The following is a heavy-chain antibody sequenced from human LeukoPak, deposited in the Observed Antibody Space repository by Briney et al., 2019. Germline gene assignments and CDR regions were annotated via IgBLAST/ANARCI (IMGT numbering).Heavy chain of an antibody. J-gene: IGHJ6*04. D-gene: IGHD6-6*01. V-gene: IGHV4-39*01. CDR3: ARHDTYSSSL. Sequence: SETLSLTCTVSGGSISSSSYYWGWIRQPPGKGLEWIGSIYYSGSTYYNPSLKSRVTISVDTSKNQFSLKLSSVTAADTAVYYCARHDTYSSSLWGKGTTVTVSS. CDR2: IYYSGST. CDR1: GGSISSSSYY.